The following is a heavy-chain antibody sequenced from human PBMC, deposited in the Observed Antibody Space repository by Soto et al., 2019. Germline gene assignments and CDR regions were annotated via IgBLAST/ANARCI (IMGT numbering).Heavy chain of an antibody. D-gene: IGHD2-8*02. Sequence: PSETLSLTCAVYGGSFSGYYWTWIRQPPGTGLEWIGEINHSGSTNYNPSLKSRVTISVDTSKNQFSLKLTSVTAADTAVYYCARDKITGLFDYWGQGIQVTVS. CDR3: ARDKITGLFDY. CDR2: INHSGST. CDR1: GGSFSGYY. V-gene: IGHV4-34*01. J-gene: IGHJ4*02.